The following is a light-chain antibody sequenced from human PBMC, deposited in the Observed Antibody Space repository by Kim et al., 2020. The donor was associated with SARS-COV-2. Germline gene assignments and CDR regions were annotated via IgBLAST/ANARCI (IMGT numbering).Light chain of an antibody. J-gene: IGKJ1*01. Sequence: EIVMTQSPATLSVSPGERATLSCRASQSVSSNLAWYQQKPGQTPRPLIYDASTRATSIPTRFSGDGSGTEFTLTISSLQSEDFAVYYCQQYNNWPRAFGQGTKVDIK. CDR3: QQYNNWPRA. CDR1: QSVSSN. V-gene: IGKV3-15*01. CDR2: DAS.